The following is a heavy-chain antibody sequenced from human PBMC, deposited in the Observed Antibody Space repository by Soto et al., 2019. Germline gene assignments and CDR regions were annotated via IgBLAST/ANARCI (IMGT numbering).Heavy chain of an antibody. CDR2: ISGSGGST. D-gene: IGHD4-17*01. CDR1: GFTFSSYA. J-gene: IGHJ4*02. Sequence: GGSLRLSCAASGFTFSSYAMSWVRQAPGKGLEWVSAISGSGGSTYDADSVKGLFTISRDNSKNTLYLQMNSLRAEDTAVYYCAKDWDYGDYVAYFDYLGQGTLVTVSS. V-gene: IGHV3-23*01. CDR3: AKDWDYGDYVAYFDY.